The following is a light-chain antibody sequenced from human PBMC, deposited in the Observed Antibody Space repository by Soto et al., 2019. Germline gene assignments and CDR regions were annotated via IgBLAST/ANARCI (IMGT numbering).Light chain of an antibody. Sequence: QSVLTQPASVSGSPGQSITLSCTGTSSDVGGYNYVSWYQHHPGKAPKLMIYDVSNRPSGVSNRFSGSKSGNTASLTISGLQSEDEADYYCSSYTSSSTPVVFGGGTKLTVL. CDR3: SSYTSSSTPVV. J-gene: IGLJ2*01. CDR2: DVS. V-gene: IGLV2-14*03. CDR1: SSDVGGYNY.